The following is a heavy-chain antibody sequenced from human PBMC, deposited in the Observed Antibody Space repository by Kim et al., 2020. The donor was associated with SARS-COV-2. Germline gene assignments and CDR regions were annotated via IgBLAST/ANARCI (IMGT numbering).Heavy chain of an antibody. V-gene: IGHV3-11*01. CDR1: GFTLSDYY. CDR2: ISSSGGTI. J-gene: IGHJ6*02. D-gene: IGHD3-3*01. CDR3: ARSGYYTVAYGMDV. Sequence: GGSLRLSCAASGFTLSDYYMSWIRQAPGKGLEWVSKISSSGGTIEYADSVKGRFTISRDKAKDSLYLQMSSLSAEDTAVYYCARSGYYTVAYGMDVWGQGTAVTVPS.